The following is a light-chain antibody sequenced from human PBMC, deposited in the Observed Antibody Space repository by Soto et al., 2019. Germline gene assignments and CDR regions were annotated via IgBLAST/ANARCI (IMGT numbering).Light chain of an antibody. J-gene: IGKJ1*01. CDR3: QQYETFSGT. CDR1: QSVSGW. CDR2: DTS. Sequence: DIQMTQAPSTLSASVGDTVTVTCRASQSVSGWLAWYQQKPGEAPKLLIYDTSALPRGVPSRFSGSGSVTKFALPVASLQADDFATYYCQQYETFSGTFGPGTKVDIK. V-gene: IGKV1-5*01.